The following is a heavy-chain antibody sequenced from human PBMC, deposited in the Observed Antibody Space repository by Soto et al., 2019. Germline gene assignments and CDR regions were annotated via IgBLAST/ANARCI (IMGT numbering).Heavy chain of an antibody. Sequence: PSQTLSLTCAISGDSVSSNSVWNWIRQSPSRGLEWLGRTYYRSKWYNDYAVSVKSRITINPDTSKNQFSLQLNSVTPEDTAVYYCARGSKTIALDAFDTCGKDTLVIVSS. D-gene: IGHD1-7*01. CDR1: GDSVSSNSV. CDR2: TYYRSKWYN. CDR3: ARGSKTIALDAFDT. J-gene: IGHJ3*02. V-gene: IGHV6-1*01.